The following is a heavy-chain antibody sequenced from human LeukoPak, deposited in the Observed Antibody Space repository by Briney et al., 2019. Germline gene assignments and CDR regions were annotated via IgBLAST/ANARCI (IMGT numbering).Heavy chain of an antibody. CDR3: ARRDYYGSGSYYSHNRFDP. J-gene: IGHJ5*02. D-gene: IGHD3-10*01. Sequence: ASVKVSCKASGYTFTGYYMHWVRQAPGQGLEWMGWINPNSGGTNYAQKFQGRVTMTRDTSISTAYMELSRLRSDDTAVYYCARRDYYGSGSYYSHNRFDPWGQGTLVTVSS. CDR2: INPNSGGT. CDR1: GYTFTGYY. V-gene: IGHV1-2*02.